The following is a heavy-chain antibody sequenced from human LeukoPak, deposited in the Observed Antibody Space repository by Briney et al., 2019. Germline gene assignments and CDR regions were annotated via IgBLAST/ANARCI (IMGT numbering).Heavy chain of an antibody. V-gene: IGHV1-69*05. CDR3: ARIAARDYYYYYYMDV. Sequence: GASVEVSCKASGGTFSSYAISWVRQAPGQGLEWMGGIIPIFGTANYAQKFQGRVTITTDESTSTAYMELSSLRSEDTAVYYCARIAARDYYYYYYMDVWGKGTTVTVSS. CDR1: GGTFSSYA. CDR2: IIPIFGTA. D-gene: IGHD6-6*01. J-gene: IGHJ6*03.